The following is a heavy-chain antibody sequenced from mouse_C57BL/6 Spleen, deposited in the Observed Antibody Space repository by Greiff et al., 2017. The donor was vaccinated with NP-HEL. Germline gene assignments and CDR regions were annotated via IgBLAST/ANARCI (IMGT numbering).Heavy chain of an antibody. CDR1: GYTFTDYE. V-gene: IGHV1-15*01. D-gene: IGHD1-1*01. Sequence: VQLQQSGAELVRPGASVTLSCKASGYTFTDYEMHWVKQTPVHGLEWIGAIDPETGGTAYNQKFKGKAILTADKSSSTAYMELRSLTSEDSAVYYCTKPRFITTVVLDYWGQGTTLTVSS. J-gene: IGHJ2*01. CDR2: IDPETGGT. CDR3: TKPRFITTVVLDY.